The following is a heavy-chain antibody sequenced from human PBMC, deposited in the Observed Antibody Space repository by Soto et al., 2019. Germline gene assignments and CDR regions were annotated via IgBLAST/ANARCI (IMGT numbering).Heavy chain of an antibody. Sequence: QVQLIQSATEVKKPGASVKVSCKSSGYTFSSYGISWVRQAPGQGPEWMGWISGYNGNRNYAQKFQGRVTMTTDTSTKTAYMEVRNLRSDDTAVYYCARDGAAGQGRAFAFWGQGTPVTVSS. CDR2: ISGYNGNR. D-gene: IGHD6-13*01. CDR1: GYTFSSYG. V-gene: IGHV1-18*01. CDR3: ARDGAAGQGRAFAF. J-gene: IGHJ4*02.